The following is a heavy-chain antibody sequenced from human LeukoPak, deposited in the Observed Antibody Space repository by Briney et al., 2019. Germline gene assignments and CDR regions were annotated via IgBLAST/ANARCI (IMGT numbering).Heavy chain of an antibody. D-gene: IGHD2-15*01. Sequence: SETLSLTCAVYGESFSDSYWSWIRQPPGKGLEWIGEIHHSGDTNHNPSLKSRVTISLDTSKHQFSLKLNSVTAADTATYYRARGEGGGSCYNNWGQGTQVTVSS. CDR2: IHHSGDT. CDR1: GESFSDSY. J-gene: IGHJ4*02. CDR3: ARGEGGGSCYNN. V-gene: IGHV4-34*01.